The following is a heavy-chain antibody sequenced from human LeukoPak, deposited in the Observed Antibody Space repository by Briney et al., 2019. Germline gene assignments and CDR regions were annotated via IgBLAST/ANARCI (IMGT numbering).Heavy chain of an antibody. CDR2: ISGSGGST. Sequence: ETLSLTCTVSGGSISSSSYYWGWIRQPPGKGLEWVSAISGSGGSTYYADSVKGRFTISRDNSKNTLYLQMNSLRAEDTAVYYCAKDWPYSSGLFDYWGQGTLVTVSS. J-gene: IGHJ4*02. CDR3: AKDWPYSSGLFDY. V-gene: IGHV3-23*01. CDR1: GGSISSSSYY. D-gene: IGHD6-19*01.